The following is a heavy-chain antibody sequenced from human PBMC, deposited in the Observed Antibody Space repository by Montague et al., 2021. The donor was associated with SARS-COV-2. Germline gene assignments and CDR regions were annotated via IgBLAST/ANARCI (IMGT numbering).Heavy chain of an antibody. CDR1: GGSISTYY. CDR3: ASPGGYCTGGSCYYVY. V-gene: IGHV4-59*01. Sequence: SETLSLTCSVSGGSISTYYWSWIRQPPGKGLEWIGYIYYSGSTNYNPSPKSRVTISLDTSKNQFSLELSSVTAADMAVYYCASPGGYCTGGSCYYVYWGQGTLVTVSS. CDR2: IYYSGST. D-gene: IGHD2-15*01. J-gene: IGHJ4*02.